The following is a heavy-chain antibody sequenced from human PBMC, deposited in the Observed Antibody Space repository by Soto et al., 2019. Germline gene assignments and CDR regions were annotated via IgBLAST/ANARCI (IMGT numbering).Heavy chain of an antibody. J-gene: IGHJ4*02. CDR3: AKVTTRSGLNPIGY. CDR2: ISGSGGST. D-gene: IGHD6-19*01. Sequence: EVQLLESGGGLVQPGGSLRLSCAASGFTFSSYAMSWVRQAPGKGLEWVSAISGSGGSTYYADSVKGRFTISRDNAKNTLYLQMNRLRAEYTAVYYGAKVTTRSGLNPIGYWGQGSLVTVSS. V-gene: IGHV3-23*01. CDR1: GFTFSSYA.